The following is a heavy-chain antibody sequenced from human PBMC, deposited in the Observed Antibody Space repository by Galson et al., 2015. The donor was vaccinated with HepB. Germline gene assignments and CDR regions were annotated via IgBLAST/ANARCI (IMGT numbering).Heavy chain of an antibody. CDR3: ARHHPIFGVVIVGYFDL. V-gene: IGHV5-10-1*01. CDR2: IDPSDSYT. D-gene: IGHD3-3*01. Sequence: QSGAEVKKPGESLRISCKGSGYSFTSYWISWVRQMPGKGLEWMGRIDPSDSYTNYSPSFQGHVTISADKSISTAYLQWSSLKASDTAMYYCARHHPIFGVVIVGYFDLWGRGTLVTVSS. J-gene: IGHJ2*01. CDR1: GYSFTSYW.